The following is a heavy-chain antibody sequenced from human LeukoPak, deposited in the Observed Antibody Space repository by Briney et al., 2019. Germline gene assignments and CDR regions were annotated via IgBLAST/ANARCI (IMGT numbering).Heavy chain of an antibody. CDR3: ARQDFDKGVS. CDR1: GYSFSSYW. CDR2: IYPGDSDT. D-gene: IGHD3-9*01. V-gene: IGHV5-51*01. J-gene: IGHJ4*02. Sequence: GESLKISCKGSGYSFSSYWIGWVRQMPGKGLEWMGIIYPGDSDTRYSPSFQGQVTISADKSINTAYLQWSSLKASDTAVYYCARQDFDKGVSWGQGTLVTVSS.